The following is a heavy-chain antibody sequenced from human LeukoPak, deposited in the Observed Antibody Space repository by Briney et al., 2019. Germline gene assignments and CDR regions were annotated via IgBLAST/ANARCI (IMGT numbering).Heavy chain of an antibody. V-gene: IGHV4-61*02. D-gene: IGHD4-17*01. J-gene: IGHJ5*02. CDR2: IYSSGST. CDR3: AQLRSFYFDP. Sequence: PSETLSLTCTLSGASINSVNYYWTWVRQPAGKGLEWIGRIYSSGSTSYNPSLKSRVTISLNMSKHQFSLQLSSVTAADTAVYYCAQLRSFYFDPWGRGTLVIVSS. CDR1: GASINSVNYY.